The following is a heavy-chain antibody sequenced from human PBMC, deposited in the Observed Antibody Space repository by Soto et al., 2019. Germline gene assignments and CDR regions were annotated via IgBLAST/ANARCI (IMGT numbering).Heavy chain of an antibody. D-gene: IGHD3-22*01. V-gene: IGHV1-2*04. Sequence: GASVKVSCKASGYTFTGYYMHWVRQAPGQGLEWMGWINPNSGGTNYAQKFQGWVTMTRDTSISTAYMELSRLRSDDTAVYYCARATANYYYDSSGYLDFDYWGQGTLVTVSS. CDR2: INPNSGGT. J-gene: IGHJ4*02. CDR3: ARATANYYYDSSGYLDFDY. CDR1: GYTFTGYY.